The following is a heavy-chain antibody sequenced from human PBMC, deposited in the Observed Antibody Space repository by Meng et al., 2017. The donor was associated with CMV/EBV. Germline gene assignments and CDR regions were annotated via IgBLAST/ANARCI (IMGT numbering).Heavy chain of an antibody. Sequence: SETLSLTCTVSGGSISSYYWSWIRQPPGKGLEWIGYIYYSGSANYNPSLKSRVTISVDTSKNQFSLKLSSVTAADTAVYYCARVMGGRDIVVVPAATEESWLDPWGQGTLVTVSS. CDR3: ARVMGGRDIVVVPAATEESWLDP. J-gene: IGHJ5*02. CDR2: IYYSGSA. CDR1: GGSISSYY. D-gene: IGHD2-2*01. V-gene: IGHV4-59*01.